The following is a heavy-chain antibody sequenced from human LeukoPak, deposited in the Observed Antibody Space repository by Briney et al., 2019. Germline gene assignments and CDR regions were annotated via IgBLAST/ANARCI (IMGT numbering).Heavy chain of an antibody. CDR1: GGSISSGGYC. D-gene: IGHD1-7*01. Sequence: SETLSLTCTVSGGSISSGGYCWSWIRQHPGKGLEWIGYIYYNGSTYYNPSLKSRVTISVDTSKNQFSLKLSSVTAADTAVYYCAKDYNWNYRTSYFDYWGQGTLVTVSS. J-gene: IGHJ4*02. CDR2: IYYNGST. V-gene: IGHV4-31*03. CDR3: AKDYNWNYRTSYFDY.